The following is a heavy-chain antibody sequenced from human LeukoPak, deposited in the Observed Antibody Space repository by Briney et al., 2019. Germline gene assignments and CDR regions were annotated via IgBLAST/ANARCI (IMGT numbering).Heavy chain of an antibody. CDR2: ISAYNGNT. V-gene: IGHV1-18*01. Sequence: GSSVTVSCQASGYTFTRYGIRWVQQAPGQGREGIGLISAYNGNTNYAQKLQGRVTMTTDTSTSTGNIVLRSLRSDATAVYYCASFAPVIAAAGTRNVQHRGQGTLVTVSS. D-gene: IGHD6-13*01. J-gene: IGHJ1*01. CDR3: ASFAPVIAAAGTRNVQH. CDR1: GYTFTRYG.